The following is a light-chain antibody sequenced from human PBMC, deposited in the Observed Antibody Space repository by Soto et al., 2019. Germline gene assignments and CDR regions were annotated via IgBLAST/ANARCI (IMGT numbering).Light chain of an antibody. V-gene: IGKV3-15*01. CDR2: GAS. Sequence: VKRLYLAALPVSKEERATRSCRASQSVSSNLAWYQQKPGQAPRLLIYGASTRATGIPARFSGSGSGTEFTLTIGSLLSEEFAVYYCQQYKNCPPISFGQGTRLDIK. CDR3: QQYKNCPPIS. CDR1: QSVSSN. J-gene: IGKJ5*01.